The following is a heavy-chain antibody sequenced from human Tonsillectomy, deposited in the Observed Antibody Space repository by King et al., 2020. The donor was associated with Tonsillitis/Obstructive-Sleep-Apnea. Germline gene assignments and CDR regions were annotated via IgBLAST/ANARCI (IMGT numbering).Heavy chain of an antibody. CDR2: MYNSGST. Sequence: VQLQESGPGLVKPSETLFLTCTVSGGSISSGRYYWSWIRQHPGKGLEWIGYMYNSGSTYHNPSLKSRVTISVDTSKNQFSLKLSSVTAADTAVYYCARDADTLLPGRIAVWGQGTTVTVSS. CDR1: GGSISSGRYY. V-gene: IGHV4-31*03. CDR3: ARDADTLLPGRIAV. J-gene: IGHJ6*02. D-gene: IGHD3-22*01.